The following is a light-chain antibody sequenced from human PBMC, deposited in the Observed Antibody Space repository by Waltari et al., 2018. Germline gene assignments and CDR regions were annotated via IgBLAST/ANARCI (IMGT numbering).Light chain of an antibody. J-gene: IGLJ3*02. Sequence: QSVLTQPPSASGTPGQRVNISCSETSSNLGHKVVNWSQQVPGTAPKLLIYRNDLRPSGVPDRFSASKSGTSASLAISGLQSEDEAEYYCASWDDSLNGHWVFGGGTKVTVL. CDR1: SSNLGHKV. V-gene: IGLV1-44*01. CDR3: ASWDDSLNGHWV. CDR2: RND.